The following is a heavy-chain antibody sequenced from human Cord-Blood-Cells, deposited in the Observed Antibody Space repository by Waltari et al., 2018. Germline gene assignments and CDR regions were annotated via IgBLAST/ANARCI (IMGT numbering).Heavy chain of an antibody. CDR2: INHSGST. J-gene: IGHJ4*02. CDR3: ASYSVNGVESG. Sequence: QVQLQQWGAGLLKPSETLSLTCAVYGGSFRGYYWSGIRQPPGEGLEWIGEINHSGSTNYNPSLKSRVTISVDTSKNQFSLKLSSVTAADTAVYYCASYSVNGVESGWGQGTLVTVSS. D-gene: IGHD2-15*01. V-gene: IGHV4-34*01. CDR1: GGSFRGYY.